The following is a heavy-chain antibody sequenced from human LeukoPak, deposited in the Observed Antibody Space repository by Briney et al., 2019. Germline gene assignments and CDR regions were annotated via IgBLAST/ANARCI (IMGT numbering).Heavy chain of an antibody. CDR3: ARVSGSYLSPFDY. CDR2: INPNSGGT. CDR1: GGTFSSYA. Sequence: ASVKVSCKASGGTFSSYAISWVRQAPGQGLEWMGWINPNSGGTNYAQKFQGRVTMTRDTSISTAYMELSRLRSDDTAVYYCARVSGSYLSPFDYWGQGTLVTVSS. D-gene: IGHD1-26*01. V-gene: IGHV1-2*02. J-gene: IGHJ4*02.